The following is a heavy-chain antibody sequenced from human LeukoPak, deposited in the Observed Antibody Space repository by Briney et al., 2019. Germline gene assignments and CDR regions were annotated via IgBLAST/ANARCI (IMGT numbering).Heavy chain of an antibody. CDR1: GGSLSGYY. CDR2: INHSGST. CDR3: ARGILWRRDDAFDI. Sequence: SETLSLTCAVYGGSLSGYYWSSIRQPPGKGLEWIREINHSGSTNNNPSRKSRVTISVDTFKNQCSLKLSSVTAADTAVYYCARGILWRRDDAFDIWGQGTMVTVSS. J-gene: IGHJ3*02. V-gene: IGHV4-34*01. D-gene: IGHD2-21*01.